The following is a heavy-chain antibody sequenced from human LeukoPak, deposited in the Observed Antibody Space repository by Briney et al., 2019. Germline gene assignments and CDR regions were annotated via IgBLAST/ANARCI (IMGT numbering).Heavy chain of an antibody. CDR2: IYYSGST. J-gene: IGHJ1*01. D-gene: IGHD3-10*01. Sequence: PSETLSLTCTVSGGSISSYYWSWIRQPPGKGLEWIGYIYYSGSTNYNPSLKSRVTISVDTSKNQFSLKLSSVTAADTAVYYCARTGDLDSEYFQHWGQGTLVTVSS. V-gene: IGHV4-59*01. CDR3: ARTGDLDSEYFQH. CDR1: GGSISSYY.